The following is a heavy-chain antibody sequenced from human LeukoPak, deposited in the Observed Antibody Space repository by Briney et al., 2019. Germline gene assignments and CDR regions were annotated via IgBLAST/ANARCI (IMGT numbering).Heavy chain of an antibody. Sequence: SETLSLTCTVSGASISSYYWSWIRQPAGRGLEWIGHIYISGSTNYNPSLKSRVTMSVDTSENQFSLKLSSVTAADTAVYYCARGDSYSDYWGQGTLVTVSS. J-gene: IGHJ4*02. CDR3: ARGDSYSDY. V-gene: IGHV4-4*07. D-gene: IGHD4-11*01. CDR1: GASISSYY. CDR2: IYISGST.